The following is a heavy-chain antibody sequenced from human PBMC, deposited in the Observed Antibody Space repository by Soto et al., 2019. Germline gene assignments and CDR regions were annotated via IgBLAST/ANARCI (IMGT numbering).Heavy chain of an antibody. J-gene: IGHJ4*02. CDR3: ASGRAATLAAAGHDY. Sequence: QVQLVQSGAEEKKPGASVKVSCKASGYTFTSYGISWVRQAPGQGLEWMGWISPYNGNTKYAQKIQGRVTMTTDTSTSTAYMDLRSLRSDDTAVYYCASGRAATLAAAGHDYWGQGTLVTVSS. D-gene: IGHD6-13*01. CDR1: GYTFTSYG. CDR2: ISPYNGNT. V-gene: IGHV1-18*01.